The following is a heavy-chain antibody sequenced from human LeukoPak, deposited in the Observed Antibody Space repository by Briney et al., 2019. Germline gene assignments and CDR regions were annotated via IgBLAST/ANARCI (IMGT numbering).Heavy chain of an antibody. CDR1: GFTFSSYG. V-gene: IGHV3-33*03. J-gene: IGHJ4*02. D-gene: IGHD5-12*01. CDR2: IWYDGSNK. CDR3: TKSRISFSGQADH. Sequence: GGSLRLSCAASGFTFSSYGIHWVRQAPGKGLEWVAVIWYDGSNKYYADSVKGRFTISRDNAKNSLYLQMNSLRAEDTAVYYCTKSRISFSGQADHWGQGTLVTVSS.